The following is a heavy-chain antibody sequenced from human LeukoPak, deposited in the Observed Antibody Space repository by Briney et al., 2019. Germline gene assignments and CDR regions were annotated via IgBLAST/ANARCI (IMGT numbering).Heavy chain of an antibody. CDR2: IHYSGDT. D-gene: IGHD4-11*01. Sequence: SETLSLTCTVSGDSISSYYWSWIRQPPGEGLEWIGYIHYSGDTNYNPSLKSRVTMSVDMSKNQLSLKLISVTAADTAVYYCARGAVTTRYFDYWGQGTLVTVSS. J-gene: IGHJ4*02. CDR3: ARGAVTTRYFDY. V-gene: IGHV4-59*08. CDR1: GDSISSYY.